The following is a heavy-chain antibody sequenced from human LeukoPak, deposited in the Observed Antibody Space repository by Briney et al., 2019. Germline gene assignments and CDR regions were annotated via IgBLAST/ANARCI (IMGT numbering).Heavy chain of an antibody. Sequence: SETLTLTCTVSGDSISSSSHYWDWIRQPPGKGLEWIGSIHYSGTIYYNPSLRSRVTISVDTSKNQFSLKLSSVTATDTAVYYCARHRSGYCTGTSCSNWFGPWGQGTLVTVSS. CDR1: GDSISSSSHY. J-gene: IGHJ5*02. CDR2: IHYSGTI. CDR3: ARHRSGYCTGTSCSNWFGP. V-gene: IGHV4-39*01. D-gene: IGHD2-2*01.